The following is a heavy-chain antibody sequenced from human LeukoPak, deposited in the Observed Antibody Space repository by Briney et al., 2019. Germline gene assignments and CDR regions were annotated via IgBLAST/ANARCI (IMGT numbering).Heavy chain of an antibody. CDR3: ARVRVRYSYGDY. CDR2: IYYSGST. V-gene: IGHV4-39*07. D-gene: IGHD5-18*01. Sequence: PSQTLSLTCTVSGGSISSGSYYWSWIRQPPGKGLEWIGSIYYSGSTYYNPSLKSRVTISVDTSKNQFSLKLSSVTAADTAVYYCARVRVRYSYGDYWGQGTLVTVSS. CDR1: GGSISSGSYY. J-gene: IGHJ4*02.